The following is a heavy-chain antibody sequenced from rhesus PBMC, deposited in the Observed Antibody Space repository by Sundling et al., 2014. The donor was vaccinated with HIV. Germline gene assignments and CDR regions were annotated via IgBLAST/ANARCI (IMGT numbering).Heavy chain of an antibody. CDR1: GFTFSTYG. CDR3: ARDDLLLEVGLNYFDY. Sequence: EVQLVESGGGLVQPGGSLRLSCAASGFTFSTYGMHWVRQAPGKGLEWVAVIWYDGSKKSYADSVKDRFTISRDNSKNVLYLQMNNLKLEDTAVYYCARDDLLLEVGLNYFDYWGQGVLVTVSS. CDR2: IWYDGSKK. V-gene: IGHV3-54*02. J-gene: IGHJ4*01. D-gene: IGHD2-27*01.